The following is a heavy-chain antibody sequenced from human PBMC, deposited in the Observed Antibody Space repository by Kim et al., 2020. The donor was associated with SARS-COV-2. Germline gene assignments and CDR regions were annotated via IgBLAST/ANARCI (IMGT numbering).Heavy chain of an antibody. CDR3: VRRGDITIFGVVIQYYGMDV. V-gene: IGHV3-64D*06. Sequence: GGSLRLSCSASGFTFSSYAMHWVRQAPGKGLEYVSAISSNGGSTYYADSVKGRFTISRDNSKNTLYLQMSSLRAEDTAVYYCVRRGDITIFGVVIQYYGMDVGGQGTTVTVSS. CDR1: GFTFSSYA. CDR2: ISSNGGST. D-gene: IGHD3-3*01. J-gene: IGHJ6*02.